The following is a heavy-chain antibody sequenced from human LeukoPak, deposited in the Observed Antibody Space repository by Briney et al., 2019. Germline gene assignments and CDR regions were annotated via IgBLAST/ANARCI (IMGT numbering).Heavy chain of an antibody. J-gene: IGHJ2*01. CDR2: IYTSGST. D-gene: IGHD3-10*01. CDR3: ARDLYYYGSGSYYPTDWYFDL. CDR1: GGSISSYY. V-gene: IGHV4-4*07. Sequence: SETLSLTCTVSGGSISSYYWSWIRQPAGKGLEWIGRIYTSGSTNYNPSLKSRVTVSVDTSKNQFSLKLSSVTAADTAVYYCARDLYYYGSGSYYPTDWYFDLWGRGTLVTVSS.